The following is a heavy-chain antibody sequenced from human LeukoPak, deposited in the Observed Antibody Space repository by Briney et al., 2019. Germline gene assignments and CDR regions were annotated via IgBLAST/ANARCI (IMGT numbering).Heavy chain of an antibody. CDR1: GFMFSSNT. V-gene: IGHV3-7*01. CDR2: IKEDGSEK. Sequence: PGGSLRLSCVVSGFMFSSNTMTWVRQAPGKGLEWVANIKEDGSEKHYVDSVKGRSTISSDNAKNSLYLQMNSLRAEDTAVYYCATGGRRYYADWGQGTLVTVSS. D-gene: IGHD2/OR15-2a*01. CDR3: ATGGRRYYAD. J-gene: IGHJ4*02.